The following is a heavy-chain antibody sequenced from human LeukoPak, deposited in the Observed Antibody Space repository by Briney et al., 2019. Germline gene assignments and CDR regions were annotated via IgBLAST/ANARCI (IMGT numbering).Heavy chain of an antibody. CDR3: AKDRGSYYMDV. CDR1: GFTVSSNY. CDR2: ISYDGSNK. V-gene: IGHV3-30*18. Sequence: PGGSLGLSCAASGFTVSSNYMSWVRQAPGKGLEWVAVISYDGSNKYYADSVKGRFTISRDNSKNTLYLQMNSLRAEDTAVYYCAKDRGSYYMDVWGKGTTVTVSS. J-gene: IGHJ6*03.